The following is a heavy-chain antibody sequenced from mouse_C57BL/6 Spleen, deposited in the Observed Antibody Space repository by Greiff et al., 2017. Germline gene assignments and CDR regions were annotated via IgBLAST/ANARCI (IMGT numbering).Heavy chain of an antibody. V-gene: IGHV1-7*01. CDR2: INPSSGYT. D-gene: IGHD1-1*01. CDR3: ARSGPYYYGSSPTYYAMDY. J-gene: IGHJ4*01. CDR1: GYTFTSYW. Sequence: VQLQQSGAELAKPGASVKLSCKASGYTFTSYWMHWVKQRPGQGLEWIGYINPSSGYTKYTQKFKDKATLTADKSSSTAYMQLSSLTYEDSAVYYCARSGPYYYGSSPTYYAMDYWGQGTSVTVSS.